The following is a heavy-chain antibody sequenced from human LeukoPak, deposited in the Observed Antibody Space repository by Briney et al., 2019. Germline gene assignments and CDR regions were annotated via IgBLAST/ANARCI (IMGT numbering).Heavy chain of an antibody. CDR3: ARRSYYYDSGSSQPHSDC. Sequence: SETLSLTCDVSGDFISRSNWWSWVRQPPGKGLEWIGEIYHSGTTNYSPSLKSRVTISVDKSKNQFSLNLSSVTAADTAVYYCARRSYYYDSGSSQPHSDCWGQGTLVTVSS. CDR2: IYHSGTT. J-gene: IGHJ4*02. D-gene: IGHD3-10*01. CDR1: GDFISRSNW. V-gene: IGHV4-4*02.